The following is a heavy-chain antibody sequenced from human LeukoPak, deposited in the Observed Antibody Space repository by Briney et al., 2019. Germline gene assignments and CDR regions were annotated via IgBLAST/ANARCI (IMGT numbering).Heavy chain of an antibody. J-gene: IGHJ5*02. D-gene: IGHD3-16*01. Sequence: ASVKVSCMASGYTFTSYGISWVRQAPGQGLEWMGWISAYNGNTNYAQKLQGRVTMTTDTSTSTAYMELRSLRSDDTAVYYCAKDFSFYDYVWGSYDNWFDPWGQGTLVTVSS. CDR3: AKDFSFYDYVWGSYDNWFDP. CDR2: ISAYNGNT. V-gene: IGHV1-18*01. CDR1: GYTFTSYG.